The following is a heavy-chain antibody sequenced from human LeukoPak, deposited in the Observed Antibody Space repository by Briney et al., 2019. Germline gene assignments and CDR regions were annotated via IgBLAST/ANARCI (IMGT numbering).Heavy chain of an antibody. J-gene: IGHJ4*02. V-gene: IGHV3-21*01. Sequence: SGGSLRLSCAASGFTFSSYSMNWVRQAPGKGLEWVSSISSSSSYIYYADSVKGRFTISRDNAKKSLYLQMNSLRAEDTAVYYCARDYWNDGDGGDHWGQGTLVSVSS. CDR1: GFTFSSYS. CDR2: ISSSSSYI. D-gene: IGHD1-1*01. CDR3: ARDYWNDGDGGDH.